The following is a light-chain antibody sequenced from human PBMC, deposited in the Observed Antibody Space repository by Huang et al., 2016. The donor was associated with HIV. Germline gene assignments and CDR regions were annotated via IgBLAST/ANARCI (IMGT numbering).Light chain of an antibody. Sequence: DIVLTQSPATLSLSPGERASLSCRASQSVGAYLAWYQQKPGQAPRLLIYDASNRATGIPARFSGSGSGTDFTLTISSLKPEDFAVYYCQQRRNWPLVFGPGTKVDFK. V-gene: IGKV3-11*01. CDR3: QQRRNWPLV. CDR1: QSVGAY. CDR2: DAS. J-gene: IGKJ3*01.